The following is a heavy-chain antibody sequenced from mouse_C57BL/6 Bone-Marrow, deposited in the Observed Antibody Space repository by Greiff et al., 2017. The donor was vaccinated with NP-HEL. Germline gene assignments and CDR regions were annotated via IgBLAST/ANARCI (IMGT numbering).Heavy chain of an antibody. CDR2: IDPENGDT. CDR3: TFYAWFAY. Sequence: EVMLVESGAELVRPGASVKLSCTASGFNIKDDYMHWVKQRPEQGLEWIGWIDPENGDTEYASKFQGKATITADTSSNTAYLQLSSLTSEDTAVYYCTFYAWFAYWGQGTLVTVSA. V-gene: IGHV14-4*01. CDR1: GFNIKDDY. J-gene: IGHJ3*01. D-gene: IGHD2-3*01.